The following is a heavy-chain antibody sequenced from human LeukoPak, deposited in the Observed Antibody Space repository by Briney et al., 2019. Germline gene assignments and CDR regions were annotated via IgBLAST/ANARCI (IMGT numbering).Heavy chain of an antibody. Sequence: GGSLRLSCAASGFTFSSYSMNWVRQAPGKGLEWVSSISSSSSYIYYADSVKGRFTISRDNAKNSLYLQMSSLRAEDTAVYYCARDLATYYYGSGTSTGYWGQGTLVTVSS. J-gene: IGHJ4*02. CDR2: ISSSSSYI. V-gene: IGHV3-21*01. CDR1: GFTFSSYS. CDR3: ARDLATYYYGSGTSTGY. D-gene: IGHD3-10*01.